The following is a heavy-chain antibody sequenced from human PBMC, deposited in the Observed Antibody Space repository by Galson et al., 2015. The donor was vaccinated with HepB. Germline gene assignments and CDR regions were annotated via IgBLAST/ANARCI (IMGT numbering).Heavy chain of an antibody. V-gene: IGHV3-30-3*01. CDR3: AKECPLGYCDTNRCPGWAFDI. CDR2: ISYDGSNK. D-gene: IGHD2-15*01. Sequence: SLRLSCEASTFTFTNYIMHWVRQAPGNGLEWVARISYDGSNKYYAETVKGRFTISRDNSKNMVYLQMNSLRAEDTAVYYCAKECPLGYCDTNRCPGWAFDIWGQGTLVTVSS. CDR1: TFTFTNYI. J-gene: IGHJ3*02.